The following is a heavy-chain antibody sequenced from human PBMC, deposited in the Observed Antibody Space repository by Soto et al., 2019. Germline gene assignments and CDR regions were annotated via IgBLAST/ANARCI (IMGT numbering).Heavy chain of an antibody. CDR3: TRVPETYYDFWSGYQNWLDP. CDR2: IRGKAYGGTT. D-gene: IGHD3-3*01. CDR1: GFTFGDYA. V-gene: IGHV3-49*05. Sequence: EVQLVESGGGLVKPGRSLRLSCTASGFTFGDYAMSWFRQAPGKGLEWVGFIRGKAYGGTTEYAASVKGRFTISRDESKSIAYLQMNSLKTEATAVYYCTRVPETYYDFWSGYQNWLDPWGQGTLVTVSS. J-gene: IGHJ5*02.